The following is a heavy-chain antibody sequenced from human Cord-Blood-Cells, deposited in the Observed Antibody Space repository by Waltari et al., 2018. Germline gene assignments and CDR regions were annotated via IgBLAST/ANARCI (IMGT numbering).Heavy chain of an antibody. CDR2: IRSKANSYAT. Sequence: EVQLVESGGGLVQPGGSLKLSCAASGFTFSGSAMHWVRQASGKGQEWVGRIRSKANSYATAYAASVKGRFTISRDDSKNTAYLQMNSLKTEDTAVYYCTRHGTNWGYYWGQGTLVTVSS. V-gene: IGHV3-73*02. CDR1: GFTFSGSA. J-gene: IGHJ4*02. CDR3: TRHGTNWGYY. D-gene: IGHD7-27*01.